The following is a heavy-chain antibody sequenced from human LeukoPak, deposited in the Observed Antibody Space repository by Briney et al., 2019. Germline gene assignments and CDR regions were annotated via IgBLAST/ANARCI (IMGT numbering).Heavy chain of an antibody. CDR1: GFTFDDYA. V-gene: IGHV3-9*03. CDR3: ARSALIYYYYYYMDV. J-gene: IGHJ6*03. Sequence: PGGSLRLSCAASGFTFDDYAMHWVRHAPGQGLECVSGISWNSGSIAYADSVKGRFTISRDSAKNSLYLQMNSLRAEDMALYYCARSALIYYYYYYMDVWGKGNTVTVSS. CDR2: ISWNSGSI.